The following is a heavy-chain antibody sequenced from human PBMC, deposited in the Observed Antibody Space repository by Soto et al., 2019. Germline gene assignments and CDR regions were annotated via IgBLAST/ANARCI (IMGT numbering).Heavy chain of an antibody. D-gene: IGHD3-22*01. J-gene: IGHJ4*02. V-gene: IGHV1-18*01. CDR1: GYTFTSYG. CDR2: ISAYNGNT. Sequence: ASVKVSCKASGYTFTSYGISWVRQAPGQGLEWMGWISAYNGNTNYAQKLQGRVTMTTDTSTSTAYMELSSLRSEDTAVYYCAKGPQNYYDSSGYHPLLSYWGQGTLVTVSS. CDR3: AKGPQNYYDSSGYHPLLSY.